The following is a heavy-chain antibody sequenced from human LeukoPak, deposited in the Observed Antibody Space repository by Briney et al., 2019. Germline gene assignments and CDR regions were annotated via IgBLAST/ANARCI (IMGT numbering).Heavy chain of an antibody. J-gene: IGHJ4*02. D-gene: IGHD2-15*01. CDR2: ISGSGGST. Sequence: GGSLRLSCAASGFTFSSYAMSWVRQAPGKGLEWVSAISGSGGSTYYADSVKGRFTISRDNSKNTLCLQMNSLRAEDTAVYYCAKWGVCGSCSFDYWGQGTLVTVSS. V-gene: IGHV3-23*01. CDR3: AKWGVCGSCSFDY. CDR1: GFTFSSYA.